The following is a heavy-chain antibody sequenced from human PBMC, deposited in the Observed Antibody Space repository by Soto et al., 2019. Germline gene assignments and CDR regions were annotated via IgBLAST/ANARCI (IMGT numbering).Heavy chain of an antibody. D-gene: IGHD3-22*01. CDR1: GYTFTSYA. CDR3: ARQRDYYDSSGESYFDY. J-gene: IGHJ4*02. Sequence: ASVKVSCKASGYTFTSYAMHWVRQAPGQRLEWMGWINAGNGNTKYSQKFQGRVTITRDTSASTAYMELSSLRSEDTAVFYCARQRDYYDSSGESYFDYWGQGILVTVSS. CDR2: INAGNGNT. V-gene: IGHV1-3*01.